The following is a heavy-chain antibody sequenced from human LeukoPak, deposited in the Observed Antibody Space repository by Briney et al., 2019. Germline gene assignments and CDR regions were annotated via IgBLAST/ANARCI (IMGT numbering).Heavy chain of an antibody. CDR3: ARDNSNTHFDN. CDR2: IYHSGST. D-gene: IGHD4-11*01. CDR1: GYSISSGYY. J-gene: IGHJ4*02. V-gene: IGHV4-38-2*02. Sequence: PSETLSLTCAVSGYSISSGYYWGWIRQPPGKGLEWIGSIYHSGSTYYNPSLKSRVTISVDTSNNQFSLKLSSVTAADTAVYYCARDNSNTHFDNWGQGTLVTVSS.